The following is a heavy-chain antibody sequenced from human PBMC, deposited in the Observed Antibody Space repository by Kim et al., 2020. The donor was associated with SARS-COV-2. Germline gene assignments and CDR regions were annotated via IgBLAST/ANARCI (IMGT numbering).Heavy chain of an antibody. Sequence: GGSLRLSCAASGFTFSSYSMNWVRQAPGKGLEWVSSISSSSSYIYYADSVKGRFTISRDNAKNSLYLQMNSLRAEDTAVYYCARDRGSSSLVHYYYGMDVWGQGTTVTVSS. D-gene: IGHD6-13*01. CDR1: GFTFSSYS. CDR3: ARDRGSSSLVHYYYGMDV. J-gene: IGHJ6*02. CDR2: ISSSSSYI. V-gene: IGHV3-21*01.